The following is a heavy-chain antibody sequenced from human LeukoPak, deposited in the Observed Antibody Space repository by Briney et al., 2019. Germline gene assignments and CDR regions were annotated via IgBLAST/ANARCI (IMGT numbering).Heavy chain of an antibody. CDR1: GFTFTSYA. J-gene: IGHJ5*02. V-gene: IGHV3-23*01. CDR3: AKGAIAAAGRGFDP. Sequence: GGSLRLSCAASGFTFTSYAMTWVRQAPGKGLEWVSTFTSSGGSTYYADSVKGRFTISRDNSKNTLYLQMNSLRAEDTAVYYCAKGAIAAAGRGFDPWGQGTLVTVSS. CDR2: FTSSGGST. D-gene: IGHD6-13*01.